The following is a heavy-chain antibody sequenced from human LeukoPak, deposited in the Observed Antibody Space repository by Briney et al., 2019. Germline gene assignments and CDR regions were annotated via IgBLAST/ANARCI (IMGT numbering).Heavy chain of an antibody. CDR1: GGSISNNAYY. J-gene: IGHJ4*02. V-gene: IGHV4-39*01. Sequence: PSETLSLTCTVSGGSISNNAYYWGWIRQPPGKGLEWIGSLFYSGSTSYNPSLKSRVTISGDTSKDQVSLRLSSVTAPDTAMYFCVGLSRTGDGGRGFLDYWGRGALVTVSS. CDR3: VGLSRTGDGGRGFLDY. D-gene: IGHD1-1*01. CDR2: LFYSGST.